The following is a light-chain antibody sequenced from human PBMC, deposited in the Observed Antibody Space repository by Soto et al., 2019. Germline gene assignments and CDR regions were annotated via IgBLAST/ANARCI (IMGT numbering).Light chain of an antibody. CDR1: QSISSW. Sequence: DIQMTQSPSTLSASVGDRVTITCRASQSISSWLAWYQQKPGKAPKLLIYKASSLESGVPSRFSGSGSGTEFTLTIRSLQPDDFATYYCQQYNNYLWTFGQGTKVEIK. J-gene: IGKJ1*01. CDR2: KAS. V-gene: IGKV1-5*03. CDR3: QQYNNYLWT.